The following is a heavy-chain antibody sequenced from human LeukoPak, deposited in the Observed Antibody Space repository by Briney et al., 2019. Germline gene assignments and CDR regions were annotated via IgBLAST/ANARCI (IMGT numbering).Heavy chain of an antibody. Sequence: PGGSLRLSCAASGFTFSSYGMHRVRQAPGKGLEWVAVISYDGSNKYYADSVKGRFTISRDNSKNTLYLQMNSLRAEDTAVYYCAKDPGGLLWFGELPSYFDYWGQGTLVTVSS. J-gene: IGHJ4*02. CDR2: ISYDGSNK. CDR3: AKDPGGLLWFGELPSYFDY. CDR1: GFTFSSYG. V-gene: IGHV3-30*18. D-gene: IGHD3-10*01.